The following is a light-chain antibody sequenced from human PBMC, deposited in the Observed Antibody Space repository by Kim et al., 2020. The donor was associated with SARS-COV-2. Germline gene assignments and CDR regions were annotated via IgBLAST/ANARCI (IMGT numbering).Light chain of an antibody. V-gene: IGKV1-12*01. CDR3: QQADTFPLS. J-gene: IGKJ4*01. Sequence: PAVGDRVIITCRASQGFRDWVAWYQVNPGQATKFLSFAGSTLHGVVPPWFSASGAATHFTLTINGLQPEDSATYFCQQADTFPLSFGGGTKVDIK. CDR2: AGS. CDR1: QGFRDW.